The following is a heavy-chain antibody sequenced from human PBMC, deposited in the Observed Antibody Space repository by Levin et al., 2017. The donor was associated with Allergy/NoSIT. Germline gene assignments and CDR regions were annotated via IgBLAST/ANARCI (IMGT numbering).Heavy chain of an antibody. CDR1: GFTFDDFG. CDR3: ARGYSVSPYYFDY. V-gene: IGHV3-20*04. Sequence: GESLKISCAASGFTFDDFGMTWVRQGPGKGLEWVSGIDWSGGSTSYVDSVKGRFTISRDNAKNSLYLQMNGLRAEDTALYYCARGYSVSPYYFDYWGQGTLVTVSS. J-gene: IGHJ4*02. D-gene: IGHD5/OR15-5a*01. CDR2: IDWSGGST.